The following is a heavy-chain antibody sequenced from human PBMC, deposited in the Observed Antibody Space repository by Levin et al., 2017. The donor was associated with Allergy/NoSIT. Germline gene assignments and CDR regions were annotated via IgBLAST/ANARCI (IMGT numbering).Heavy chain of an antibody. CDR1: GFIFSESA. Sequence: GGSLRLSCAASGFIFSESAMTWARHAPGKGLEWVSSISASGASTYYADSAKGRFTISRDNSQNTVYLQMDSLRAEATAIYYCAKDKHSSTQVWSDPWGQGTLVTVSS. V-gene: IGHV3-23*01. D-gene: IGHD2-2*01. CDR2: ISASGAST. J-gene: IGHJ5*02. CDR3: AKDKHSSTQVWSDP.